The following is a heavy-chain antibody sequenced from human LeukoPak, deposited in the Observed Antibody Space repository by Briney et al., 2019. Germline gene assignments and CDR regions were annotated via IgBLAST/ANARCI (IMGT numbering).Heavy chain of an antibody. CDR2: ISVSDDST. CDR1: GFTSSDYT. D-gene: IGHD1/OR15-1a*01. J-gene: IGHJ3*02. CDR3: ALRVTTALNAFDI. Sequence: QPGGSLRLSCAASGFTSSDYTMNWVRQAPGKGLEWVSGISVSDDSTYYADSVKGRFTISRDNSNNTLFLQMHNLRAEDTAMYYCALRVTTALNAFDIWGQGTMVTVS. V-gene: IGHV3-23*01.